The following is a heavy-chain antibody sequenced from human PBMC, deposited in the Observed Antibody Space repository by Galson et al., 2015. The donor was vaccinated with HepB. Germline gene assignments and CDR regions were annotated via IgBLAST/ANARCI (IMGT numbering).Heavy chain of an antibody. CDR3: ARGPDWEFDY. CDR2: ISSTSTYI. V-gene: IGHV3-21*01. J-gene: IGHJ4*02. D-gene: IGHD3/OR15-3a*01. CDR1: GFTFSDYS. Sequence: SLRLSCAASGFTFSDYSMNWVRQAPGQGLEWVPSISSTSTYIYYADSVEGRFTISRDNAKNSLFLQMSSLRAEDTAVYYCARGPDWEFDYWGQGTLVTVSS.